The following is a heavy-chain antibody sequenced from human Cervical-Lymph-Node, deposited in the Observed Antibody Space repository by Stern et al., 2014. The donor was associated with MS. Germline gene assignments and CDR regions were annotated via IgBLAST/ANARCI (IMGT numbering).Heavy chain of an antibody. Sequence: QLVQSGAGVKKPGESLKISCKASGYSFTAYWIAWERQLPGKGLEWMGIFFPEDSDTRYSPSFQGPVPFAADKSSSTAYLQWSSLKASDTAMYYCARAYGAGIYYKDWGQGTLVTVSS. D-gene: IGHD3-10*01. CDR3: ARAYGAGIYYKD. CDR1: GYSFTAYW. J-gene: IGHJ4*02. CDR2: FFPEDSDT. V-gene: IGHV5-51*01.